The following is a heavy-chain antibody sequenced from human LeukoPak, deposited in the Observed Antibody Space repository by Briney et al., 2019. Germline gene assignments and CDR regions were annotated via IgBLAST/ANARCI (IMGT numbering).Heavy chain of an antibody. CDR2: INPIFGTA. CDR1: GGTFSSYT. V-gene: IGHV1-69*05. Sequence: SVKVSCKASGGTFSSYTISWVRQAPGQGLEWMGGINPIFGTANYAQKFQGRVAITTDESTSTAHVELSSLRSEDTAVYYCARGNIAATHPDHWGQGTPVAVSS. CDR3: ARGNIAATHPDH. J-gene: IGHJ4*02. D-gene: IGHD5-12*01.